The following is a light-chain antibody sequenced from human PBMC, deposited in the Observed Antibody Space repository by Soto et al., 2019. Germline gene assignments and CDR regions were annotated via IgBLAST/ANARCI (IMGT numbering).Light chain of an antibody. CDR2: EVS. Sequence: QSALTQPASVSGSPGQSITISCTGTSSDVGGYNYVSWYQQHPGKAPQLMIYEVSNRPSGVSNRFSGSKSGNTASLTISGLQAEDEADYYCISYTSSSTHVFGTGAKLTVL. CDR3: ISYTSSSTHV. V-gene: IGLV2-14*01. CDR1: SSDVGGYNY. J-gene: IGLJ1*01.